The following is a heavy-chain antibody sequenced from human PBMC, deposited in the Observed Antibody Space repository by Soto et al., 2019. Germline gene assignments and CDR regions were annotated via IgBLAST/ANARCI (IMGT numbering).Heavy chain of an antibody. J-gene: IGHJ4*02. CDR2: IWYDGSNK. Sequence: QVQLVESGGGVVQPGRSLRLSCAASGFTFSSYGMHWVRQAPGKGLEWVAVIWYDGSNKYYADSVKGRFTISRDKSKNKLYLQMNSLRAEDTVVYFCARDRYDDVWGSYPLGDYWGQGTLVTVSS. V-gene: IGHV3-33*01. CDR3: ARDRYDDVWGSYPLGDY. CDR1: GFTFSSYG. D-gene: IGHD3-16*02.